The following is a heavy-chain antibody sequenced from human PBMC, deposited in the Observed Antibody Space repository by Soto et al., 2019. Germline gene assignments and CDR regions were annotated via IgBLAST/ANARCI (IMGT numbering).Heavy chain of an antibody. CDR1: GFTFSSFG. V-gene: IGHV3-30*18. Sequence: LRLSCAASGFTFSSFGIHWVRQAPGKGLEWVAVMAYDGSNEYYADSVRGRFTISRDNSKSTVYLQMNSLRPEDTAVYYCAKNTVGLSRYYYYGMDVWGQGTTVTV. J-gene: IGHJ6*02. CDR2: MAYDGSNE. CDR3: AKNTVGLSRYYYYGMDV. D-gene: IGHD5-12*01.